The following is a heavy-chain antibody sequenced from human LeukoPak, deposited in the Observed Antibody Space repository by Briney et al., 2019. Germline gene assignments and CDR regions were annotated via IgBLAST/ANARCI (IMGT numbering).Heavy chain of an antibody. J-gene: IGHJ3*02. CDR2: IYHSGST. V-gene: IGHV4-4*02. D-gene: IGHD3-22*01. CDR1: GGSISSSNW. CDR3: ASYYDSSGYYRAYAFDI. Sequence: PSGTLSLTCAVSGGSISSSNWWSWVRQPPGKGLEWIGKIYHSGSTNYNPSLKSRVTISVDKSKNQFSLKLSPVTAADTAVYYCASYYDSSGYYRAYAFDIWGQGTMVTVSS.